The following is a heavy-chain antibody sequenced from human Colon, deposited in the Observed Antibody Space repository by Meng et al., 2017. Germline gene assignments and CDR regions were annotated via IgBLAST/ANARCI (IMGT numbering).Heavy chain of an antibody. J-gene: IGHJ2*01. Sequence: SETLSLTCTVSGDSISSHYWSWIRQSPGKALEGIGYIYYSGTTNYIPSLKSRVTISVDTSRTQFSLKLTSVTTADTAAYYCARDSSDSRFYVWGRGTLVTVSS. D-gene: IGHD6-13*01. CDR1: GDSISSHY. V-gene: IGHV4-59*11. CDR2: IYYSGTT. CDR3: ARDSSDSRFYV.